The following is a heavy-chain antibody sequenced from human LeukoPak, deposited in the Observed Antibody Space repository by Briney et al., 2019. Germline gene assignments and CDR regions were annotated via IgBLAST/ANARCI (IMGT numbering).Heavy chain of an antibody. D-gene: IGHD6-13*01. CDR3: AKRGQQLVRAPDFDY. J-gene: IGHJ4*02. Sequence: GGSLRLSCAASGFTFSSCAMSWVRQAPGKGLEWVSTISGSGSNTYYADAVEGRFTISRDNSKNTLYLQMNSLRAEDTAVYYCAKRGQQLVRAPDFDYWGQGTLVTVSS. V-gene: IGHV3-23*01. CDR2: ISGSGSNT. CDR1: GFTFSSCA.